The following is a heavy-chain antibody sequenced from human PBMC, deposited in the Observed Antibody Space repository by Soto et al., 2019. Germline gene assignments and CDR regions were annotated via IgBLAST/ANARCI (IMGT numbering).Heavy chain of an antibody. CDR3: AHAHAKIVATGNFDQ. V-gene: IGHV2-5*01. J-gene: IGHJ4*02. CDR2: IYWNDDK. CDR1: GFSLATSGVG. D-gene: IGHD3-16*02. Sequence: QVTLKESGPPLVKPTQTLTLTCTFSGFSLATSGVGVGWIRQPPGKALEWLALIYWNDDKRYNPSLQSRLPITKDTSKNQVVLTLTNVDLVDTGTYFCAHAHAKIVATGNFDQWGQGTLVTVSS.